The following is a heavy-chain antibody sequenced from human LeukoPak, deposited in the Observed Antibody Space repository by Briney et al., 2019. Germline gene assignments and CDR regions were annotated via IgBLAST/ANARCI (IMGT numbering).Heavy chain of an antibody. J-gene: IGHJ4*02. V-gene: IGHV3-23*01. CDR3: AKHRSGIAASGSNY. Sequence: GGSLRLSCAASGFTFSSYAMSWVRQAPGKGLEWVSVSVISGSGGGSGGSTYYADSVKGRFTTSRDDSKNTLYLQMNNLRVEDTAVYYCAKHRSGIAASGSNYWGQGTLVSVSS. D-gene: IGHD6-13*01. CDR1: GFTFSSYA. CDR2: ISGSGGGSGGST.